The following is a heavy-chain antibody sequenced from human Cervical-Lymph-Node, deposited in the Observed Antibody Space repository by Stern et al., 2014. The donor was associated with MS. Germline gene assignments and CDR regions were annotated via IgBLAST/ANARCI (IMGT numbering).Heavy chain of an antibody. CDR2: ICAYNGNT. CDR3: ARGLLGSENAFDI. D-gene: IGHD2-15*01. V-gene: IGHV1-18*01. Sequence: VQMVKSGAEVKKPVASVKVSCKASGYTFTRYGITWVRQAPGQGLEWMGCICAYNGNTTKAQKLQCRVTMTTDTSTSTAYMELSSLISDDRAVYYCARGLLGSENAFDIWGQGTMVTVSS. J-gene: IGHJ3*02. CDR1: GYTFTRYG.